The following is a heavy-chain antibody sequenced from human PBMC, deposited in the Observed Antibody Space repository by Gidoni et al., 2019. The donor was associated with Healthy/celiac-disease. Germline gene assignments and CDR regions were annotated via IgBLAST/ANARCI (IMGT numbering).Heavy chain of an antibody. CDR3: ARDLGGGYYSTSSDY. D-gene: IGHD3-10*01. V-gene: IGHV3-48*02. CDR1: GFTFSSYS. CDR2: ISSSSSTI. J-gene: IGHJ4*02. Sequence: EVQLVESGGGLVQPGGSLRLSCAASGFTFSSYSMNWVRQAPGKGLEWVSYISSSSSTIYYADSVKGRFTISRDNAKNSLYLPMNSLRDEDTAVYYCARDLGGGYYSTSSDYWGQGTLVTVSS.